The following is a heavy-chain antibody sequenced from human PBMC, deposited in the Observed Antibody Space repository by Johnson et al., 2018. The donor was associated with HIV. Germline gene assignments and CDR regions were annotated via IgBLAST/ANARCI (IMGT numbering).Heavy chain of an antibody. CDR1: GFTFSSFA. J-gene: IGHJ3*01. D-gene: IGHD6-13*01. CDR3: ARVLARRVSATGTGEAFDF. Sequence: VQLVESGGGLVHPGGSLRLSCAASGFTFSSFAMSWVRQAPGKGLEWVSGVSGSGGTTDYADSVKGRFTISRDNSKNPLYLQMNSQRVEDTALYYCARVLARRVSATGTGEAFDFWGEGTMVTVSS. V-gene: IGHV3-23*04. CDR2: VSGSGGTT.